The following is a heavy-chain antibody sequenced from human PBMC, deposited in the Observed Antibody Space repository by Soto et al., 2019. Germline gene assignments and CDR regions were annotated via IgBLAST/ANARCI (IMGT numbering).Heavy chain of an antibody. CDR2: IYHSGST. Sequence: SETLSLICAVSGYSISSGYYWGWIRQPPGKGLEGIGSIYHSGSTYYNPSLKSRVTISVDTSKNQFSLKLSSVTAADTAVYYCARVAYYYDSSGRIRSYYFDYWGQGTLVTVSS. D-gene: IGHD3-22*01. CDR3: ARVAYYYDSSGRIRSYYFDY. J-gene: IGHJ4*02. CDR1: GYSISSGYY. V-gene: IGHV4-38-2*01.